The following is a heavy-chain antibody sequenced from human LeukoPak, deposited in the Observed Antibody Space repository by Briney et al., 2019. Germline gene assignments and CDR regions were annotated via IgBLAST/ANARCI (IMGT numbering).Heavy chain of an antibody. V-gene: IGHV4-61*02. D-gene: IGHD6-13*01. Sequence: SETLSLTCTVSGGSISSGSYYWSWIRQPAGKGLECIGRIYTSGRASYNSSLKSRVTISVDTSKNQFSLKLSSVTAADTAVYYCARRPPGTDAFDIWGQGTMVTVSS. J-gene: IGHJ3*02. CDR2: IYTSGRA. CDR3: ARRPPGTDAFDI. CDR1: GGSISSGSYY.